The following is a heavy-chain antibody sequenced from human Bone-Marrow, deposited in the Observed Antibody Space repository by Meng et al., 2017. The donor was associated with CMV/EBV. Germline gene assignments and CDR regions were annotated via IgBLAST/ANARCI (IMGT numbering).Heavy chain of an antibody. D-gene: IGHD6-19*01. J-gene: IGHJ4*02. V-gene: IGHV4-61*01. Sequence: SETLSLTCTVSAVSVISGSYYWSWIRQPPGKGLEWIGYIFYTGKTNYNSSLKSRVTITADTSKNQFTLKLSSVTSADTAVYYCARGGQCLATSTGWGQGTLVTVSS. CDR1: AVSVISGSYY. CDR2: IFYTGKT. CDR3: ARGGQCLATSTG.